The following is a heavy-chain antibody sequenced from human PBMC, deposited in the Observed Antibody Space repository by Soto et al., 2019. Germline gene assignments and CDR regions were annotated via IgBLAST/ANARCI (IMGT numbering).Heavy chain of an antibody. CDR1: GGSISSCGYA. CDR2: IYHSGST. D-gene: IGHD4-17*01. J-gene: IGHJ4*02. Sequence: RSRTCADSGGSISSCGYAWSWIRQPPGKGLEWIGYIYHSGSTYYKPSLKSRVNISVDRSKNQFSLKLSSVTAADTAVYYCAREGYGDYMDYWGQGSLVTVS. V-gene: IGHV4-30-2*01. CDR3: AREGYGDYMDY.